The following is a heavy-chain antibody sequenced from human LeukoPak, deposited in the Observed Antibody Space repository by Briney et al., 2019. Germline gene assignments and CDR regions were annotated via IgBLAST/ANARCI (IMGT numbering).Heavy chain of an antibody. CDR3: ARDVGPIHFDY. D-gene: IGHD1-26*01. V-gene: IGHV3-23*01. CDR1: GFTFSSYA. Sequence: PGGSLRLSCVASGFTFSSYAMSWVRQAPGKGLEWVATTDRGGGSTHYADSVKGRFTISRDSSKNTLYLQMNSLRAEDTAVYYCARDVGPIHFDYWGQGTLVTVSS. CDR2: TDRGGGST. J-gene: IGHJ4*02.